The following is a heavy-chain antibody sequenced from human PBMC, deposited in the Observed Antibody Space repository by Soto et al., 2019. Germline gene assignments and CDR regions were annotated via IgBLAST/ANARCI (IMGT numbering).Heavy chain of an antibody. Sequence: GGSLRLSCAASGFTFSSYWMHWVRQGPGKGLVWVSRVNSDESSTSYADSVKGRFTTSRDNAKNTLYLQMSSLRVEDTALYYCVCFECGRTAVVTAMEANGYWGQGTLVTVSS. CDR2: VNSDESST. V-gene: IGHV3-74*01. J-gene: IGHJ4*02. CDR3: VCFECGRTAVVTAMEANGY. D-gene: IGHD2-21*02. CDR1: GFTFSSYW.